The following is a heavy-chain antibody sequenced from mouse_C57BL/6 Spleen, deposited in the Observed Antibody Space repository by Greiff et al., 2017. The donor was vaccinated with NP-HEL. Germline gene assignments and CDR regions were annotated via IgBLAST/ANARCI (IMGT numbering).Heavy chain of an antibody. CDR2: INPSNGGT. CDR3: ARPSNYYGSRSWYFDV. Sequence: VQLQQPGTELVKPGASVKLSCKASGYTFTSYWMHWVKQRPGQGLEWIGNINPSNGGTNYNEKFKSKATLTVDKSSSTAYMQLSSLTSEDSAVYYCARPSNYYGSRSWYFDVWGTGTTVTVSS. D-gene: IGHD1-1*01. V-gene: IGHV1-53*01. J-gene: IGHJ1*03. CDR1: GYTFTSYW.